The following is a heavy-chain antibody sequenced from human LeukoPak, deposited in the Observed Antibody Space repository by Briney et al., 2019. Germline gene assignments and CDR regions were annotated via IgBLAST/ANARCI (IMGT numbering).Heavy chain of an antibody. CDR1: GGSISSGSYY. J-gene: IGHJ4*02. V-gene: IGHV4-61*02. D-gene: IGHD3-22*01. Sequence: SETLSLTCTVSGGSISSGSYYWSWIRQPAGKGLEWIGRIYTSGSTYYNPSLKSRVTISVDTSKNQFSLKLSSVTAADTAVYYCARETRYGLNYYDSSGYYPFDYWGQGTLVTVSS. CDR3: ARETRYGLNYYDSSGYYPFDY. CDR2: IYTSGST.